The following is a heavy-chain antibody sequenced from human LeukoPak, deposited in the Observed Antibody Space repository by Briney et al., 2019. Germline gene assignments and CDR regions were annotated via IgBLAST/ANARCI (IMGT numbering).Heavy chain of an antibody. CDR1: GYTFSDYY. Sequence: SGGSLRLSCAASGYTFSDYYMSWIRQAPGKGLEWVSYISSSGSTIYYADSVKGRFTISRDNAKNSLYLQMNSLRAEDTAVYYCARDPQAGNVGLLWLGNFDYWGQGTLVTVSS. CDR2: ISSSGSTI. D-gene: IGHD6-13*01. J-gene: IGHJ4*02. V-gene: IGHV3-11*04. CDR3: ARDPQAGNVGLLWLGNFDY.